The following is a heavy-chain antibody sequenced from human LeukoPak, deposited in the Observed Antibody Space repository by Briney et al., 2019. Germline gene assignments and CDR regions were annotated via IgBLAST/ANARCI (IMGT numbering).Heavy chain of an antibody. Sequence: GGSLRLSCAASEFNFSSHWMSWVRQAPGKGLEWVANIGQDGTEKNYVDSVKGRFTISRDNAKNSLYLQMSSLRAEDTAVYHCARGYCSGTSCFGAFDMWGQGTMVPVSS. J-gene: IGHJ3*02. CDR2: IGQDGTEK. D-gene: IGHD2-2*01. CDR3: ARGYCSGTSCFGAFDM. CDR1: EFNFSSHW. V-gene: IGHV3-7*01.